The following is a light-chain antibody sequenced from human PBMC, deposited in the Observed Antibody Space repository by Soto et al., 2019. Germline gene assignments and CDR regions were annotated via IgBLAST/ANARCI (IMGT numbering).Light chain of an antibody. Sequence: EIVLTQSPATLSLSPGERATLSCRASQSVSSYIAWYQQTPGQAPRLLIYDASNRATGIPARFSGSGSGTALTLPISSLEPEDFVVYYCQQRSNWPPVYTFGQGTKLEIK. CDR2: DAS. J-gene: IGKJ2*01. CDR3: QQRSNWPPVYT. V-gene: IGKV3-11*01. CDR1: QSVSSY.